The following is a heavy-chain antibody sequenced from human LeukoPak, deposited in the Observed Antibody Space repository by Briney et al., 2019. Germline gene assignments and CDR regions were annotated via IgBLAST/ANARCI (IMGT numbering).Heavy chain of an antibody. CDR1: GYTFTAYY. D-gene: IGHD3-10*01. Sequence: ASVKVSCKASGYTFTAYYIHWVRQAPGQGLEWMGWINPNSGGTNYAQKFQGRVTMTRDTSSSTAYMELSRLRSDDTAVYYCARDHSYYDSGSYSNVDYWGQGTLVTVSS. V-gene: IGHV1-2*02. CDR3: ARDHSYYDSGSYSNVDY. J-gene: IGHJ4*02. CDR2: INPNSGGT.